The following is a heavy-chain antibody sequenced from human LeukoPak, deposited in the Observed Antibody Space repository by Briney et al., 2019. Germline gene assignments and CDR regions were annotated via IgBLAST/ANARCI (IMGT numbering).Heavy chain of an antibody. J-gene: IGHJ4*02. Sequence: GGSLRLSCAASGFTFSSYAMHWVRQAPGKGLEWGAVISYDGSNKYYADSVKGRFTISRDNSKNTLYLQMNSLRAEDTAVYYCARGGSQFIAGSYFDYWGQGTLVTVSS. V-gene: IGHV3-30*04. CDR3: ARGGSQFIAGSYFDY. D-gene: IGHD6-13*01. CDR2: ISYDGSNK. CDR1: GFTFSSYA.